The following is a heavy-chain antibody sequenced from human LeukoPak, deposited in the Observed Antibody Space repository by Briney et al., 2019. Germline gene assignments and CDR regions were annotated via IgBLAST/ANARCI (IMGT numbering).Heavy chain of an antibody. J-gene: IGHJ4*02. Sequence: GESLKISCKCSGFDFTAYGIAWVRQMPGKGLEWMGNIYPGGSNGRYSPSFQGQVTMSADKSITTVYLQWSSLKASDTAMYYCARHIHCAWFGFWGQGSLVTVSS. CDR2: IYPGGSNG. CDR1: GFDFTAYG. D-gene: IGHD2-21*01. CDR3: ARHIHCAWFGF. V-gene: IGHV5-51*01.